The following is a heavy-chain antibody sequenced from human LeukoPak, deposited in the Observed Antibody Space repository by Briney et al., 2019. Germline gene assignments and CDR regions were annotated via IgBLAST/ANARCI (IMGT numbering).Heavy chain of an antibody. V-gene: IGHV4-38-2*02. CDR3: ARGGYYDFWSGYRPEYNWFDP. J-gene: IGHJ5*02. CDR2: IYHTGST. CDR1: DYSISSDYY. D-gene: IGHD3-3*01. Sequence: SETLSLTCTVSDYSISSDYYYAWIRQPPGKGLEWIGSIYHTGSTYYNPSLRSRVTISLDTSNNQFSLKLSSVTAADTAVYYCARGGYYDFWSGYRPEYNWFDPWGQGTLVTVSS.